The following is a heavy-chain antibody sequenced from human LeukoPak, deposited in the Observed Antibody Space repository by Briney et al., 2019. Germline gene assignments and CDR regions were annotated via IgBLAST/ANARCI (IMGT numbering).Heavy chain of an antibody. CDR1: GFTFTSYS. J-gene: IGHJ4*02. Sequence: GGSLRLSCAASGFTFTSYSMNWVRQAPGKGLEWVSTISGGGGSTYCADSVKGRFTISRDNSKNTLYLQMSSLRVEDTAVYYCAKEGFDSWGQGTLVTVSS. CDR2: ISGGGGST. V-gene: IGHV3-23*01. CDR3: AKEGFDS.